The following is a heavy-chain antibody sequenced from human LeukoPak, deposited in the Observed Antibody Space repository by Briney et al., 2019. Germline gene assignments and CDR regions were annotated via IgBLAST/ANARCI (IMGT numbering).Heavy chain of an antibody. D-gene: IGHD3-22*01. Sequence: SETLSLTCTVSGGSISSYYWSWIRQPPGKGLEWIGYIYYSGSTNYNPSLKSRVTISVDTSKNQFSLKLSSVTAADTAVYYCARVGNYYDSDGYYGFDYWGQGTLVTVSS. CDR3: ARVGNYYDSDGYYGFDY. CDR2: IYYSGST. V-gene: IGHV4-59*01. CDR1: GGSISSYY. J-gene: IGHJ4*02.